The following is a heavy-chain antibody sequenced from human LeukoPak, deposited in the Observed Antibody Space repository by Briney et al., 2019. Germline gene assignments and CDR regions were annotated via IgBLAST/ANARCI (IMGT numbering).Heavy chain of an antibody. CDR1: GYTFTSYA. D-gene: IGHD1-1*01. CDR2: INTNTGNP. V-gene: IGHV7-4-1*02. CDR3: ARGGTTGRGGPYNWFDP. Sequence: ASVKVSCKASGYTFTSYAMNWVRQAPGQGLEWMGWINTNTGNPTYAQGFTGRFVFSLDTSVSTAYLQISRLKAEDTAVYYCARGGTTGRGGPYNWFDPWGQGTLVTVSS. J-gene: IGHJ5*02.